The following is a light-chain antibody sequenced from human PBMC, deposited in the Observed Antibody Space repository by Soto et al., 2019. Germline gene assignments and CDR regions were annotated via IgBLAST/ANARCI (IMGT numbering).Light chain of an antibody. J-gene: IGKJ2*01. CDR1: QSVSSK. Sequence: EIVMTQSPVTLSVSPGERATLSCRASQSVSSKLAWYQQKPGQPPRLLIYGASTRATGIPARFSGSGSGTEFTLTISSLQPEDFATYFCQQTSSVPRTFGQGTKLEI. CDR2: GAS. V-gene: IGKV3-15*01. CDR3: QQTSSVPRT.